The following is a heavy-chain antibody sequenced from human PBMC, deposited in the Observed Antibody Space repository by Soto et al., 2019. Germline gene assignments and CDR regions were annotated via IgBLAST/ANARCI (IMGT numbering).Heavy chain of an antibody. J-gene: IGHJ4*02. Sequence: SVKVSCKASGGTFSSYAISWVRQAPGQGLEWMGGIIPIFGTANYAQKFQGRVTITADESTSTAYMELSSLRSEDTAVYYCASTVTILGQPYYFDDWGQGTLVTVSS. CDR3: ASTVTILGQPYYFDD. D-gene: IGHD4-17*01. V-gene: IGHV1-69*13. CDR1: GGTFSSYA. CDR2: IIPIFGTA.